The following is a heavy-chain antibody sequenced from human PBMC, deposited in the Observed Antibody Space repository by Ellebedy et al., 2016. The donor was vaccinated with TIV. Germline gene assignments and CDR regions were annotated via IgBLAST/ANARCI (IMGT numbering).Heavy chain of an antibody. J-gene: IGHJ6*04. CDR1: RYSFTSYW. D-gene: IGHD6-19*01. V-gene: IGHV5-51*01. Sequence: GESLKISCKGSRYSFTSYWIGWVRQMPGKGLEWMGIIYPGDSDTRYSPSFQGQVTNSAYKSISTAYLQWSSLKASDTAMYYCARLAAGLYYYYYGMDVWGKGTAVTVSS. CDR2: IYPGDSDT. CDR3: ARLAAGLYYYYYGMDV.